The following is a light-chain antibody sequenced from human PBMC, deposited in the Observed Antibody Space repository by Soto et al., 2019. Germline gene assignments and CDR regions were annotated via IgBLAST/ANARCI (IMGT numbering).Light chain of an antibody. CDR3: QQFNGYPLT. Sequence: DIQMTQSPSTMSASVGDRVTITCRASQSIDSWLAWYQQKPGKAPKFLMYKASNLESGVPSRFRGSGSETEFTLTISSLQHDDFATYYCQQFNGYPLTFGGGTKVDI. CDR1: QSIDSW. J-gene: IGKJ4*01. V-gene: IGKV1-5*03. CDR2: KAS.